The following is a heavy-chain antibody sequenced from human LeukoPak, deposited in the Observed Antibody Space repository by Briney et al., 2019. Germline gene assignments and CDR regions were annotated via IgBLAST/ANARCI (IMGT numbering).Heavy chain of an antibody. D-gene: IGHD3-22*01. V-gene: IGHV1-18*01. CDR2: ISSDNGNT. Sequence: GSVKVSCKASGYTFTSYDITWVRQAPGQGLEWMGWISSDNGNTNYAQKFQGRVIMTTDTSTSTLHMEVRSLRSDDTAVYYCARSKNYYDTTGLDYWGQGTPVTVSS. CDR1: GYTFTSYD. J-gene: IGHJ4*02. CDR3: ARSKNYYDTTGLDY.